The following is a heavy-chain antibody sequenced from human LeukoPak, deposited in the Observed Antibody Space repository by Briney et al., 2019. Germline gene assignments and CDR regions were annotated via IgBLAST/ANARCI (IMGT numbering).Heavy chain of an antibody. CDR1: GFTLSSYA. Sequence: GGSLRLSCAASGFTLSSYAMSWVRQAPGKGLEWVSAISGSGGSTYYADSVKGRFTISRDNSKSTLYLQMNSLRAEDTAVYYCAKDHSSSWYVFGHWGQGTLVTVSS. D-gene: IGHD6-13*01. V-gene: IGHV3-23*01. CDR3: AKDHSSSWYVFGH. J-gene: IGHJ4*02. CDR2: ISGSGGST.